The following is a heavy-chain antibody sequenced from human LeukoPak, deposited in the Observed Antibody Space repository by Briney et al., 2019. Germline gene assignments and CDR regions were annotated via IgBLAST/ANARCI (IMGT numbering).Heavy chain of an antibody. CDR2: VSGTGGRT. CDR1: QFTFSNYA. CDR3: AKDRQIAVARFDP. Sequence: GGSLRLSCAASQFTFSNYAMSWVRQAPGKGLEWVSVVSGTGGRTYYADSVKGRFTISRDNSKNTLYLQMNSLRAEDTAVYYCAKDRQIAVARFDPWGQGTLVTVSS. J-gene: IGHJ5*02. V-gene: IGHV3-23*01. D-gene: IGHD6-19*01.